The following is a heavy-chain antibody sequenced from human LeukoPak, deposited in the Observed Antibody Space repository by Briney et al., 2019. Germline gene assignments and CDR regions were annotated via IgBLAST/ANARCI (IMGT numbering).Heavy chain of an antibody. CDR3: ARALPAQLLWFGEANFDY. CDR2: INPNSGGT. Sequence: EASVKVSCKASGYTFTGHSMYWVRQAPGQGLEWMGWINPNSGGTNYAQKFQGRVTMTRDTSISTAYMELSRLRSDDTAVYYCARALPAQLLWFGEANFDYWGQGTLVTVSS. CDR1: GYTFTGHS. J-gene: IGHJ4*02. D-gene: IGHD3-10*01. V-gene: IGHV1-2*02.